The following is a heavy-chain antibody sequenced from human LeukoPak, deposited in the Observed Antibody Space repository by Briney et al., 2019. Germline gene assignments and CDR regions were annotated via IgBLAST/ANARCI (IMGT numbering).Heavy chain of an antibody. D-gene: IGHD6-19*01. CDR2: IYYSGIT. Sequence: SETLSLTCTVSGGSISRDYWSWIRQPPGKGLEWVGYIYYSGITNYNPSLKSRVTISVDTSKNQFSLKLSSVTAADTAVYYCARRTGIAVAGPDATFDYWGQGTLVTVSP. V-gene: IGHV4-59*08. CDR3: ARRTGIAVAGPDATFDY. J-gene: IGHJ4*02. CDR1: GGSISRDY.